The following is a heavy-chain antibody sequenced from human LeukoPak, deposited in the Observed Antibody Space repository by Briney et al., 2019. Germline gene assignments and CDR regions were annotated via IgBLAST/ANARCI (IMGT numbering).Heavy chain of an antibody. Sequence: PSETLSLTCTVSGYSISSGSYYWSWIRQPAGKGLEWIGRIYTSGSTNYNPSLKSRVTISVDTSKNQFSLKLSSVTAADTAVYYCARVTGYMIEDYFDYWGQGTLVTVSS. CDR3: ARVTGYMIEDYFDY. J-gene: IGHJ4*02. CDR2: IYTSGST. CDR1: GYSISSGSYY. D-gene: IGHD3-22*01. V-gene: IGHV4-61*02.